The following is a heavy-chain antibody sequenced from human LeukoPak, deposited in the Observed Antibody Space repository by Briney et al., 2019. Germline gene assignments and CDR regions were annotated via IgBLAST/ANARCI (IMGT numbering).Heavy chain of an antibody. CDR1: GFTFSRYW. V-gene: IGHV3-7*01. D-gene: IGHD6-19*01. CDR2: IKQDGSEK. Sequence: GGSLRLSCAASGFTFSRYWMNWVRQAPGKGLEWVANIKQDGSEKYYVDSVKGRFTISRDNAKNTLYLQMNSLRVEDTAVYYCATDPDSGGWSTFDYWGQGTLVTVSS. CDR3: ATDPDSGGWSTFDY. J-gene: IGHJ4*02.